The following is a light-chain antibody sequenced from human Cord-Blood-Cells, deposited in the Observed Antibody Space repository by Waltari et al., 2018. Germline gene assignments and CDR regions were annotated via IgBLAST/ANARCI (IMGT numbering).Light chain of an antibody. V-gene: IGKV3-20*01. J-gene: IGKJ2*01. CDR2: GAS. CDR3: QQYGSSPRT. CDR1: QSVSSIY. Sequence: DIVLMQSPVTLSLSPGERATLSCRASQSVSSIYLAWYQQKPGQAPRLLIYGASSRATGIPDRFSGSGSGTDFTLTISRLEPEDFAVYYCQQYGSSPRTFGQGTKLEIK.